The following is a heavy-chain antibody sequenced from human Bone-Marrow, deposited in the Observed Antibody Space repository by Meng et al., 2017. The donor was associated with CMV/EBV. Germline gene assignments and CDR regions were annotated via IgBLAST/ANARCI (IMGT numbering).Heavy chain of an antibody. CDR3: ARINWLLYAFDY. CDR1: GFIFRSYG. CDR2: IRYDGNNE. Sequence: GESLKISCTASGFIFRSYGMHWVRQAPGKGLEWVAFIRYDGNNEYYGDSMKGRFTISRDNSKNTLYLQMNSLRAEDTAVYYCARINWLLYAFDYWGQGTLVTVSS. J-gene: IGHJ4*02. D-gene: IGHD3-9*01. V-gene: IGHV3-30*02.